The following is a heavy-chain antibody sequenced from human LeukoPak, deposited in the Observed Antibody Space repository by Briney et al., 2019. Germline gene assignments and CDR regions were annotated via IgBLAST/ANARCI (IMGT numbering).Heavy chain of an antibody. J-gene: IGHJ3*02. CDR3: ARRPDAFDI. CDR1: GGSVSSGTYY. Sequence: SETLSLTCTVSGGSVSSGTYYWSWVRQPPGKGLEWIGEIYHSGSTNYNPSLKSRVTISVDKSKNQFSLKLSSVTAADTAVYYCARRPDAFDIWGQGTMVTVSS. CDR2: IYHSGST. V-gene: IGHV4-4*02.